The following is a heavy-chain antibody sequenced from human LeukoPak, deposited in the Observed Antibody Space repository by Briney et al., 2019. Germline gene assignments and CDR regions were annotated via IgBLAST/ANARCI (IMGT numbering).Heavy chain of an antibody. J-gene: IGHJ4*02. D-gene: IGHD2-2*01. CDR1: GGSISSSSYY. V-gene: IGHV4-39*01. CDR3: ARQVGHWGHCSSTSCLYFFDY. Sequence: PSETLSLTCTVSGGSISSSSYYWGWIRQPPGKGLEWIGSIYYSGSTYYNPSLKSRVTISVDTSKNQFSLKLSSVTAADTAVYYCARQVGHWGHCSSTSCLYFFDYWGQGTLVTVSS. CDR2: IYYSGST.